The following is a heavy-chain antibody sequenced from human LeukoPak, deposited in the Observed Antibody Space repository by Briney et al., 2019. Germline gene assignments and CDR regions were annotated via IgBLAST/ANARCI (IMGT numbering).Heavy chain of an antibody. CDR1: GGSISSYY. CDR3: ARLRVHLDIYYYYGMDV. Sequence: PSETLSLTCTVSGGSISSYYWSWIRQPPGKGLEWIGYIYYSGSTNYNPSLKSRVTISVDTSKNQFSLKLSSVTAADTAVYYCARLRVHLDIYYYYGMDVWGQGTTVTVSS. J-gene: IGHJ6*02. D-gene: IGHD3-9*01. V-gene: IGHV4-59*08. CDR2: IYYSGST.